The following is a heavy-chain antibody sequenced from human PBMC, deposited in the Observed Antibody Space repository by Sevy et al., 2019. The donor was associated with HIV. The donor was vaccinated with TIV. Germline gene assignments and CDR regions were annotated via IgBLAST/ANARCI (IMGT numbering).Heavy chain of an antibody. V-gene: IGHV3-9*01. J-gene: IGHJ6*02. CDR1: GFTFDDYA. D-gene: IGHD6-19*01. CDR3: AKGDSSGWDYYSYRRDV. CDR2: ISWISGRI. Sequence: GGSLRLSCAASGFTFDDYAMHWVRQAPGKGLEWVSGISWISGRIGYADSVKGRFTISRDNAKKSLYLQMNSQRAEDTALYYCAKGDSSGWDYYSYRRDVWGQGTTVTVSS.